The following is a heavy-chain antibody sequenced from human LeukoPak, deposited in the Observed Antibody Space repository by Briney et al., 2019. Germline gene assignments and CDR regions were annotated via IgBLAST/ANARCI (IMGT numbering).Heavy chain of an antibody. V-gene: IGHV1-69*01. J-gene: IGHJ4*02. D-gene: IGHD5-24*01. Sequence: SVKVSCKASGGTFSSYAISWVRQAPGQGLEWMGGIIPIFGAANYAQKFQGRVTITADESTSTAYMELSSLRSEDTAVYYCARPHGSILEMATSGFDYWGQGTLVTVSS. CDR2: IIPIFGAA. CDR1: GGTFSSYA. CDR3: ARPHGSILEMATSGFDY.